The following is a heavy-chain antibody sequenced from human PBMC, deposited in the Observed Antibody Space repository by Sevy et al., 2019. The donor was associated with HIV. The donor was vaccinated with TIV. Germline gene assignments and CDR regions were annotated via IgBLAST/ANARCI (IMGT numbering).Heavy chain of an antibody. CDR1: GFTVSSNY. D-gene: IGHD4-17*01. V-gene: IGHV3-53*01. CDR2: IYSGGST. J-gene: IGHJ4*02. Sequence: GGSLRLSCAASGFTVSSNYMSWVRQAPGKGLEWVSVIYSGGSTYYADSVKGRFTISRDNSKNTRYLQMNSLRAEDTAVNYCASRDYGGNSGVFDYWGQGTLVTVSS. CDR3: ASRDYGGNSGVFDY.